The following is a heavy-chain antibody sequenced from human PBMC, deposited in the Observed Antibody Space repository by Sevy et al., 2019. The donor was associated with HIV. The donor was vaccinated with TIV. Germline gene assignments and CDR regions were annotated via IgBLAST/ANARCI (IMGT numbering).Heavy chain of an antibody. Sequence: GGSLRLSCVASGFSFDRYGMHWIRQAPGKGLEWVVVILYEGINKDYGDSVRGRFTISRDNSKNTLYLEMNNLRVDDTAVYYCATGRDYGSGSYDYWGQGTLVTVSS. J-gene: IGHJ4*02. CDR2: ILYEGINK. CDR3: ATGRDYGSGSYDY. V-gene: IGHV3-33*03. CDR1: GFSFDRYG. D-gene: IGHD3-10*01.